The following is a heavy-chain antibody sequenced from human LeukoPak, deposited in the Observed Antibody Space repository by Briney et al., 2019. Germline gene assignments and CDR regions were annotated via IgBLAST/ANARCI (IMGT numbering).Heavy chain of an antibody. D-gene: IGHD4-23*01. CDR1: GFTFSSYA. Sequence: GGSLRLSCAASGFTFSSYAMSWVRQAPGKGLEWVSAISGSGGSTYYADSVKGRFTISRDNSKNTLYLQMNSLRAEDTAVYYCARDRGDYGGLDYWGQGTLVTVSS. CDR3: ARDRGDYGGLDY. J-gene: IGHJ4*02. CDR2: ISGSGGST. V-gene: IGHV3-23*01.